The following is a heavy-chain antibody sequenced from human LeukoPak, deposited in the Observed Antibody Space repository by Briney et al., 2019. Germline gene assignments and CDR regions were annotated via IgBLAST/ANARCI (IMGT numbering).Heavy chain of an antibody. CDR1: GFTFSSYA. J-gene: IGHJ3*02. V-gene: IGHV3-30-3*01. Sequence: GGCLRLSCAASGFTFSSYAMHWVRQAPGKGLEWVAVISYDGSNKYYADSVKGRFTISRDNSKSTLYLQMNSLRAEDTAVYYCARDLGRAFDIWGQGTMVTVSS. CDR3: ARDLGRAFDI. CDR2: ISYDGSNK.